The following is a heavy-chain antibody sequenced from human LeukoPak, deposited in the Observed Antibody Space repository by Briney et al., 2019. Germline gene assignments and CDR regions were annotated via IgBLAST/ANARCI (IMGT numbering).Heavy chain of an antibody. CDR1: GGSISSYY. CDR3: ARVQAVAGTLYFDY. J-gene: IGHJ4*02. Sequence: PSETLSLTCSVSGGSISSYYWSWIRQPPGKGLEWIGYIYYSGTTNYNPSLKSRVTISVDTSNNQFSLKLTSVTAADTAVYYCARVQAVAGTLYFDYWGQGTLVTVSS. CDR2: IYYSGTT. V-gene: IGHV4-59*01. D-gene: IGHD6-19*01.